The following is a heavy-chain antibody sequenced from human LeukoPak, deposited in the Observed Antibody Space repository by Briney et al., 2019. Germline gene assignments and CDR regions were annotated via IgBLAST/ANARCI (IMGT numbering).Heavy chain of an antibody. J-gene: IGHJ6*02. CDR2: IIPILGIA. Sequence: GASVKVSCKASGYTFTAYYMHWVRQAPGQGLEWMGRIIPILGIANYAQKFQGRVTITADKSTSTAYMELSSLRSEDTAVYYCARVMPYFYGMDVWGQGTTVTVSS. D-gene: IGHD2-2*01. CDR3: ARVMPYFYGMDV. CDR1: GYTFTAYY. V-gene: IGHV1-69*04.